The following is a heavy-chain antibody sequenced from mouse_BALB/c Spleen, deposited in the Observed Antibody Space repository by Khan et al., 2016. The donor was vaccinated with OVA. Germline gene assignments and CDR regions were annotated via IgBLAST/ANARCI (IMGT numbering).Heavy chain of an antibody. CDR1: GYSITSDYA. J-gene: IGHJ4*01. CDR2: ISSSGST. Sequence: EVQLQESGPGLVKPSQSLSLTCTVTGYSITSDYAWNWIRQFPGNKLEWMGYISSSGSTNYNPALKSRISITRDTSKNQFFLQLNSVTTEDKAKKYCARDGSRYYYSMDLWGQGTSVTVSS. CDR3: ARDGSRYYYSMDL. D-gene: IGHD2-3*01. V-gene: IGHV3-2*02.